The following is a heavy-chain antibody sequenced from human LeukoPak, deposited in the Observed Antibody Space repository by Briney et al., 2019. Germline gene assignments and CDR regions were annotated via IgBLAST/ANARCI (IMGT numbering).Heavy chain of an antibody. V-gene: IGHV3-48*02. CDR2: VGTASGII. CDR3: ARDRGYAFDI. D-gene: IGHD3-10*01. CDR1: GFTFSTYS. Sequence: PGGSLRLSCAASGFTFSTYSMNWVRQAPGKGLEWVAYVGTASGIISYADSVKGRFTISRDDAENSLYLQMNSLRDEDTAVYYCARDRGYAFDIWGQGTMVTVS. J-gene: IGHJ3*02.